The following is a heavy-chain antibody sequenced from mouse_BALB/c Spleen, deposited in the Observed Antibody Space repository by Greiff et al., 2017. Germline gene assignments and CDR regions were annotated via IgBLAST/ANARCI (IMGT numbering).Heavy chain of an antibody. D-gene: IGHD1-1*01. Sequence: EVKLLESGPSLVKPSQTLSLTCSVTGDSITSGYWNWIRKFPGNKLEYMGYISYSGSTYYNPSLKSRISITRDTSKNQYYLQLNSVTTEDTATYYCASYGSSYDWYVDVWGAGTTVTVSS. J-gene: IGHJ1*01. CDR1: GDSITSGY. V-gene: IGHV3-8*02. CDR2: ISYSGST. CDR3: ASYGSSYDWYVDV.